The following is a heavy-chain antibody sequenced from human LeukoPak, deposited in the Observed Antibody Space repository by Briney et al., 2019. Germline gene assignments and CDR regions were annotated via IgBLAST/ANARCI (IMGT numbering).Heavy chain of an antibody. CDR2: ISAYNGNT. Sequence: ASVKVSCKASGYTFTGYYMHWVRQAPGQGLEWMGWISAYNGNTNYAQKLQGRVTMTTDTSTSTAYMELRSLRSDDTAVYYCARERIAAAGNRDDYWGQGTLVTVSS. CDR3: ARERIAAAGNRDDY. CDR1: GYTFTGYY. J-gene: IGHJ4*02. V-gene: IGHV1-18*04. D-gene: IGHD6-13*01.